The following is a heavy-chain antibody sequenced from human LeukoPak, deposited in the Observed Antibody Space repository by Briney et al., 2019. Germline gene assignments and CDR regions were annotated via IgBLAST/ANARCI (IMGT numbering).Heavy chain of an antibody. CDR2: ISSSSSYI. D-gene: IGHD3-22*01. J-gene: IGHJ4*02. V-gene: IGHV3-21*01. CDR1: GFTFSSYS. Sequence: GGSLRLSCAASGFTFSSYSMNWVRQAPGKGLEWVSSISSSSSYIYYADSVKGRFTISRDNAKNSLYLQMNSLRAEDTAVYYCAKDIAPYDSSGYCDYWGQGTLVTVSS. CDR3: AKDIAPYDSSGYCDY.